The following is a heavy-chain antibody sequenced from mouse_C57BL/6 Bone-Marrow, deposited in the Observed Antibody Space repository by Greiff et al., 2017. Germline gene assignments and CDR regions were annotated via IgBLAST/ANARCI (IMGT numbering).Heavy chain of an antibody. CDR1: GYTFTSYW. CDR3: ARSYYYGSSRILYAMDY. Sequence: QVQLQQPGAELVKPGASVKLSCKASGYTFTSYWMQWVKQRPGQGLEWIGEIDPSDSYTNYNQKFKGKATLTVDTSSSTAYMQLSSLTSEDSAVYYCARSYYYGSSRILYAMDYWGQGTSVTVSS. D-gene: IGHD1-1*01. J-gene: IGHJ4*01. V-gene: IGHV1-50*01. CDR2: IDPSDSYT.